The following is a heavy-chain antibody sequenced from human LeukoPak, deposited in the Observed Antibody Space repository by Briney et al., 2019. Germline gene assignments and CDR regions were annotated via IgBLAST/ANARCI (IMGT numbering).Heavy chain of an antibody. CDR3: ARGGYSSSTAPNDAFDI. CDR2: INHSGST. D-gene: IGHD6-13*01. CDR1: GGSFSGYY. V-gene: IGHV4-34*01. J-gene: IGHJ3*02. Sequence: SETLSLTCAVYGGSFSGYYWSWIRQPPGEGLEWIGEINHSGSTNYNPSLESRVTISVDTSKNQFSLKLSSVTAADTAVYYCARGGYSSSTAPNDAFDIWGQGTMVTVSS.